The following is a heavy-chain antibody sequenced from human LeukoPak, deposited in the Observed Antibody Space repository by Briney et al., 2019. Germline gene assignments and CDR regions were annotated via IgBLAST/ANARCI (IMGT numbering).Heavy chain of an antibody. D-gene: IGHD3-22*01. V-gene: IGHV4-34*01. CDR2: INHSGST. Sequence: SETLSLTCAVYGGPFSGYYWSWIRQPPGKGLEWIGEINHSGSTNYNPSLKSRVTISVDTSKNQFSLKLSSVTAADTAVYYCARADPDSSGANDAFDIWGQGTMVTVSS. CDR3: ARADPDSSGANDAFDI. J-gene: IGHJ3*02. CDR1: GGPFSGYY.